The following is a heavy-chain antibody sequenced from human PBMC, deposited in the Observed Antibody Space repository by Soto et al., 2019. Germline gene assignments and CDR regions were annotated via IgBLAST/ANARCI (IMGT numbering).Heavy chain of an antibody. CDR1: GGTFSSYA. Sequence: QVQLVQSGAEVKKPGSSVKVSCKASGGTFSSYAISWVRQAPGQGLEWMGGIIPIFGTANYAQKFQGRVTITADESTSTAYMELSSLRSEDTAVYYCAGIGVDTAIVNPYYYYYYGMDVWGQGTTVTVSS. J-gene: IGHJ6*02. V-gene: IGHV1-69*01. CDR2: IIPIFGTA. D-gene: IGHD5-18*01. CDR3: AGIGVDTAIVNPYYYYYYGMDV.